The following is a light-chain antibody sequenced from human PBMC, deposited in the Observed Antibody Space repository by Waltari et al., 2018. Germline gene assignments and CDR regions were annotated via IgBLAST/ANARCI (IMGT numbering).Light chain of an antibody. Sequence: HAVLTQPSSLSDSPGASARPTCTLRSGTNVGNHRIYWYQHKSGRPPQDLLRYKSGSDKHQASGVPSRFSGSKDASANAGILLISGLQSEDEADYYCMIWHSSASVFGGGTKLTVL. CDR2: YKSGSDK. V-gene: IGLV5-45*03. CDR1: SGTNVGNHR. J-gene: IGLJ2*01. CDR3: MIWHSSASV.